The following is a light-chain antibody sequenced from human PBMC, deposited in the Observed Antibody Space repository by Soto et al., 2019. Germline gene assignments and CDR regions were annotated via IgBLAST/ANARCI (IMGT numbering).Light chain of an antibody. CDR3: LQVYSFPRT. CDR2: AAS. CDR1: QDIGRQ. Sequence: DIQMTQSPSSVSASIGARVTITCRASQDIGRQLAWFQQTPGKAPKYLIQAASSLQGGVPSTFSGSGSGTYFTLTINTLHPEDFATYYCLQVYSFPRTFGQGTKVEIK. J-gene: IGKJ1*01. V-gene: IGKV1-12*01.